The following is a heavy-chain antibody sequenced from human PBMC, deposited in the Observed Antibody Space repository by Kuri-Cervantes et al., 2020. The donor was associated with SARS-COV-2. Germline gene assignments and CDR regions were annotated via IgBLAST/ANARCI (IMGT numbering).Heavy chain of an antibody. J-gene: IGHJ6*02. CDR2: ISAYNGNT. V-gene: IGHV1-18*04. CDR3: ARVSRRPVLRYFDWPRRGPGGYGMDV. Sequence: ASVKVSCKASGYTFTSYGISWVRQAPGQGLEWMGWISAYNGNTNYAQKFQGRVTITADESTSTAYMELSSLRSEDTAVYYCARVSRRPVLRYFDWPRRGPGGYGMDVWGQGTTVTVSS. CDR1: GYTFTSYG. D-gene: IGHD3-9*01.